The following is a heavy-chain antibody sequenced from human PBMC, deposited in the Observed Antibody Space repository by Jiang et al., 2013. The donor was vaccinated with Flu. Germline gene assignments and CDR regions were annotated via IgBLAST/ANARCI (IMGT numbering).Heavy chain of an antibody. Sequence: TCTVSGGSISSGGYYWSWIRQHPGKGLEWIGYIYYSGSTYYNPSLKSRVTISVDTSKNQFSLKLSSVTAADTAVYYCASDMVQGPGGFDPWGQGTLVTVSS. D-gene: IGHD3-10*01. V-gene: IGHV4-31*03. CDR3: ASDMVQGPGGFDP. CDR1: GGSISSGGYY. J-gene: IGHJ5*02. CDR2: IYYSGST.